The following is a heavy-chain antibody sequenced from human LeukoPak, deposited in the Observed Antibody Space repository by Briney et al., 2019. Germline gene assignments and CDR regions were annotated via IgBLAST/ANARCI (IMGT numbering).Heavy chain of an antibody. CDR1: GYSFTTYW. J-gene: IGHJ4*02. V-gene: IGHV5-51*01. CDR3: GRRGRDGYNQYHFDY. Sequence: GESLKISCKGSGYSFTTYWIGWVRQMPGKGLEWMGIIYPGDSDTKYSPSFQGQVTISADKSINTAYLQWSSLKASDTAIYYCGRRGRDGYNQYHFDYWGQGTLVSVSS. CDR2: IYPGDSDT. D-gene: IGHD5-24*01.